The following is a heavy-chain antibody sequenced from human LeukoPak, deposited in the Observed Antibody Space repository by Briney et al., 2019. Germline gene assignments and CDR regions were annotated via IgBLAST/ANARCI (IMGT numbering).Heavy chain of an antibody. CDR3: ARDPSGVIPNDY. CDR2: ISVYNGNT. Sequence: ASVKVSCKASGYTFTSYSITGVRQAPGQGLEWMGWISVYNGNTNYAQKVQGRVTMTTDTSTSTAYMELRSLRSDDTAVYYCARDPSGVIPNDYWGQGTLVIVSS. D-gene: IGHD3-16*01. J-gene: IGHJ4*02. V-gene: IGHV1-18*01. CDR1: GYTFTSYS.